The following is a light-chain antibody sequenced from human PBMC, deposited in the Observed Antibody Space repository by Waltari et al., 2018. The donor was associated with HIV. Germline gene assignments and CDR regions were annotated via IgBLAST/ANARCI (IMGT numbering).Light chain of an antibody. Sequence: QSVLTQPPSASGTPGQRVTIPCSGNSSTIGNNYVSWYQQLPGAAPKLFIYANDRRPSGVPDRFSGSKSGTSASLAISGLRSEDQGDYYCATWDDSLNGRLFGGGTKLTVL. J-gene: IGLJ2*01. V-gene: IGLV1-47*01. CDR2: AND. CDR1: SSTIGNNY. CDR3: ATWDDSLNGRL.